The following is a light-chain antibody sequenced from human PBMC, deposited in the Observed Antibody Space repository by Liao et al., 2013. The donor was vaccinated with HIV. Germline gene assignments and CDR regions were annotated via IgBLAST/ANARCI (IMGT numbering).Light chain of an antibody. J-gene: IGLJ2*01. V-gene: IGLV3-1*01. CDR1: KLGDKY. CDR2: QDN. Sequence: SYELTQPPSVSVSPGQTASITCSGDKLGDKYACWYQQKPGQSPVLVIYQDNKRLSKIPERFSGSNSGNTATLTISGTQAVDEADYYCQAWDTGVVFGGGTKLTVL. CDR3: QAWDTGVV.